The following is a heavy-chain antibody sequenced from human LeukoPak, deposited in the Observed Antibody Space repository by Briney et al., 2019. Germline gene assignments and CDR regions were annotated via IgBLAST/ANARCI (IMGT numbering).Heavy chain of an antibody. CDR2: TYYRGTT. CDR1: GASISSTSYY. CDR3: ARLYSDYFDY. J-gene: IGHJ4*02. D-gene: IGHD2-21*01. V-gene: IGHV4-39*01. Sequence: SDTLSLTCTVSGASISSTSYYWGWIRQPPGKGLEWIGSTYYRGTTYYNPSLESRVTISVDTSKNQFSLKLSSVTAADTAVYYCARLYSDYFDYWGQGTLVTVSS.